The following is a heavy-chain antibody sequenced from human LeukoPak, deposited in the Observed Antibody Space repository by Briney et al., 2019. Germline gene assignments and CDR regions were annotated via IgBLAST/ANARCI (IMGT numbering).Heavy chain of an antibody. D-gene: IGHD2-2*01. CDR1: GFTFDDYG. Sequence: PGGSLRLSCAASGFTFDDYGMSWVRQAPGKGLEWVSGINWNGGSTGYADSVKGRFTISRDNAKNSLYLQMNSLRAEDTALYYCARGHIVVVPAATIYYYYMDVWGKGTTVTVPS. J-gene: IGHJ6*03. CDR2: INWNGGST. CDR3: ARGHIVVVPAATIYYYYMDV. V-gene: IGHV3-20*04.